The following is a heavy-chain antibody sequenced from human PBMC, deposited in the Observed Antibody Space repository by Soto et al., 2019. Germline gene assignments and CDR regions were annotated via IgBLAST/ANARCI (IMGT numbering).Heavy chain of an antibody. CDR3: AITMVRGVIRGLLSDY. Sequence: EVQLLESGGGLVQPGGSLRLSCAASGFTFSSYAMSWVRQAPGKGLEWVSAISGSGGSTYYADSVKGRFTISRDNSKNTLYLQMNSLRAEDTAVYYCAITMVRGVIRGLLSDYWGQGTLDTVSS. J-gene: IGHJ4*02. D-gene: IGHD3-10*01. CDR2: ISGSGGST. V-gene: IGHV3-23*01. CDR1: GFTFSSYA.